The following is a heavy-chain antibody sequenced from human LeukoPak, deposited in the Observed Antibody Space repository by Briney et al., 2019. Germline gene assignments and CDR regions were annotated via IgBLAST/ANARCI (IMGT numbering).Heavy chain of an antibody. CDR1: GFTFSSYA. Sequence: GGSLRLSCAASGFTFSSYAMSWVRQAPGKGLEWVSAISGSGGSTYYADSVKGRFTISRDNSKNTLYLQMNSLRAEDTAVYYCAKEGYFDWLRYYYYYMDVWGKGTTVTVSS. D-gene: IGHD3-9*01. J-gene: IGHJ6*03. V-gene: IGHV3-23*01. CDR2: ISGSGGST. CDR3: AKEGYFDWLRYYYYYMDV.